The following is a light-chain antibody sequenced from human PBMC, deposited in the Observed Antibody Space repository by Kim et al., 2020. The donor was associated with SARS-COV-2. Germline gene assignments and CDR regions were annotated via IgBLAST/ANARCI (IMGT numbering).Light chain of an antibody. J-gene: IGKJ4*01. CDR3: QQYSNWPPLS. CDR1: KSVGSK. CDR2: GSS. Sequence: SPGERATLSCRASKSVGSKLAWYQHKPGQAPRLLIFGSSTRATGIPARFSGSGSETEFTLTISSLQSEDFAVYFCQQYSNWPPLSFGEGTKVDIK. V-gene: IGKV3-15*01.